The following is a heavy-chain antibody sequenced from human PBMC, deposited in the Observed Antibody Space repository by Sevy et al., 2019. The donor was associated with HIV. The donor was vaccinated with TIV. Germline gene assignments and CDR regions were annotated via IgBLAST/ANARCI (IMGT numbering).Heavy chain of an antibody. CDR3: ARSPEFQYQMLYGRQKYNGMDV. D-gene: IGHD2-2*02. Sequence: GGSLRLSCAASGFSFSTYSMNWVRQAPGKGLEWVSSITSGSTYTYYVDSVKGRFSISRDNAKNSVFLQMTGLRAEDTAVYYCARSPEFQYQMLYGRQKYNGMDVWGQGTTVTVSS. J-gene: IGHJ6*02. CDR1: GFSFSTYS. V-gene: IGHV3-21*01. CDR2: ITSGSTYT.